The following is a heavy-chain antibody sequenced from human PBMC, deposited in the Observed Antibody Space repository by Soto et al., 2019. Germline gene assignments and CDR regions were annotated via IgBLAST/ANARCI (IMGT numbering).Heavy chain of an antibody. J-gene: IGHJ6*02. CDR2: IIPILTTP. V-gene: IGHV1-69*01. CDR3: ATSVGIAATGEDGLDV. CDR1: GGMFSTFG. D-gene: IGHD6-13*01. Sequence: QVQLVQSGAEVKKTGSSVKVSCKASGGMFSTFGFSWVRQAPGQGPEWIGGIIPILTTPNYAVRFQGRVTIVADELTTTVYMELSSLRSEDTAMYYCATSVGIAATGEDGLDVWGQGTSVTVSS.